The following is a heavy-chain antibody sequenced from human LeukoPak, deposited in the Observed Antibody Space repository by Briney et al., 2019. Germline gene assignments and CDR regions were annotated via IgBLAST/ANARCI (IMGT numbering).Heavy chain of an antibody. Sequence: GGSLRLSCAASGFTFSSYSMNWVRQAPGKGLEWVSSISSSSSYIYYADSVKGRFTTSRDNAKNSLYLQMNSLRAENTAVYYCARSSGKQWLLRLWGQGTLVTVSS. CDR3: ARSSGKQWLLRL. CDR2: ISSSSSYI. CDR1: GFTFSSYS. J-gene: IGHJ4*02. D-gene: IGHD6-19*01. V-gene: IGHV3-21*01.